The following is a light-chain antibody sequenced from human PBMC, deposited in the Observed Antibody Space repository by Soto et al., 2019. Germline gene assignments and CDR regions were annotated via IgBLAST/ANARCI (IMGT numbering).Light chain of an antibody. CDR2: GAS. J-gene: IGKJ4*01. CDR1: QSVSSSY. CDR3: QYYRTS. V-gene: IGKV3-20*01. Sequence: EIVLTQSPGTLSLSPGERATLSCRASQSVSSSYLAWYQQKPGQPPRLLIYGASSRATGIPDRLSGSGSGTDFTLTITRVELEDFAVYYCQYYRTSFGGGTKVEIK.